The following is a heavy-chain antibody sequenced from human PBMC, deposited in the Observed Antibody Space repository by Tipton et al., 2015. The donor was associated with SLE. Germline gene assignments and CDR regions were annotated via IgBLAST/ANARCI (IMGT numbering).Heavy chain of an antibody. Sequence: TLSLTCSVYGGSLTGYYWNWIRQPPGKGLEWIGEINHSGTTNYNPSLKSRVTISVDTSKNQFSLKLSSVTAADTAVYYCARGGSYSLDYWGQGTLVTVSS. CDR2: INHSGTT. V-gene: IGHV4-34*01. D-gene: IGHD1-26*01. J-gene: IGHJ4*02. CDR3: ARGGSYSLDY. CDR1: GGSLTGYY.